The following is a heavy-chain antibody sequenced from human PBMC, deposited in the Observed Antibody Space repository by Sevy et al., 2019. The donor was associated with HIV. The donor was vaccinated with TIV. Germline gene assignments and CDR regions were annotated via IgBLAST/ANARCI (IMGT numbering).Heavy chain of an antibody. J-gene: IGHJ4*02. CDR1: GFTLSSYW. D-gene: IGHD1-26*01. CDR3: ARDLYSRTYSGNY. Sequence: GGSLRLSCAASGFTLSSYWMTWVRQAPGKGLEWVANIDQDGSTKDNVDSVKGRFTISRDNAKNSLYLQMDSLRVEDTAVYYCARDLYSRTYSGNYRGQGTLVTVSS. CDR2: IDQDGSTK. V-gene: IGHV3-7*01.